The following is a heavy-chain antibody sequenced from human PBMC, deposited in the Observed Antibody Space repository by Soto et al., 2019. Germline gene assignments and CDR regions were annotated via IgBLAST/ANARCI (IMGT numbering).Heavy chain of an antibody. D-gene: IGHD2-2*01. J-gene: IGHJ6*02. CDR1: GGSISSGGYY. CDR3: AKNPGGSTGYGMDV. Sequence: PSETLSLTCTVSGGSISSGGYYWSWIRQHPGKGLEWIGYIYYSGSTYYNPSLKSRVTISVDTSKNQFSLKLSSVTAADTAVYYCAKNPGGSTGYGMDVWGQGTTVPVSS. V-gene: IGHV4-31*03. CDR2: IYYSGST.